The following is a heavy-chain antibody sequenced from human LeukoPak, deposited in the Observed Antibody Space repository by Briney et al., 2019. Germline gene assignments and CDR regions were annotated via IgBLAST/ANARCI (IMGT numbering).Heavy chain of an antibody. V-gene: IGHV3-30*14. CDR1: GFTFSSYA. D-gene: IGHD2-2*01. CDR2: ISYDGSNK. J-gene: IGHJ6*03. CDR3: ARARCSSTSCSQKSYYYMDV. Sequence: PGGPLRPSCAASGFTFSSYAMHWVRQAPGKGLEWVAVISYDGSNKYYADSVKGRFTISRDNSKNTLYLQMNSLRAEDTAVYYCARARCSSTSCSQKSYYYMDVWGKGTTVTVSS.